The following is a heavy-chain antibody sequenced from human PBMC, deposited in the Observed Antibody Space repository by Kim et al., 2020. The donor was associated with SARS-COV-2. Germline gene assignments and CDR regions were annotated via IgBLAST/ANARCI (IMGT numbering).Heavy chain of an antibody. CDR1: GFTFSSYG. CDR3: ARDFQAVAGWGYYYYYGMDV. J-gene: IGHJ6*02. V-gene: IGHV3-33*01. D-gene: IGHD6-19*01. Sequence: GGSLRLSCAASGFTFSSYGMHWVRQAPGKGLEWVAVIWYDGSNKYYADSVKGRFTISRDNSKNTLYLQMNSLRAEDTAVYYCARDFQAVAGWGYYYYYGMDVWGQGTTVTVSS. CDR2: IWYDGSNK.